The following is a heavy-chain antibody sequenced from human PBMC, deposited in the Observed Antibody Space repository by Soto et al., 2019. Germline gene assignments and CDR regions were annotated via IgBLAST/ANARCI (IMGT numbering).Heavy chain of an antibody. V-gene: IGHV6-1*01. CDR3: ARWAKESGYNDY. D-gene: IGHD3-3*01. CDR1: VGEIATNLAA. CDR2: TYYRSKWYS. Sequence: PQHSCTVTGGISVGEIATNLAACVSIKKSPSRGLEWLGRTYYRSKWYSYYAVSVKSRITINPDTSKNQFSLQLNSVTPEDTAVYYCARWAKESGYNDYWGQGTLVTVSS. J-gene: IGHJ4*02.